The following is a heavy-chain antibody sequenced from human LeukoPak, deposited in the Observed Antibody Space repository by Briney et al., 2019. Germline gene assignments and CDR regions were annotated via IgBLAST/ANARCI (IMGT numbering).Heavy chain of an antibody. V-gene: IGHV1-24*01. CDR3: ATSLKSTQFYYYYYMDV. J-gene: IGHJ6*03. D-gene: IGHD2-2*01. CDR1: GYTLTELS. Sequence: ASVKVSCTVSGYTLTELSMHWVRQAPGKGLEWMGGFDPEDGETIYAQKFQGRVTMTEDTSTDTAYMELNGLRSEDTAVYYCATSLKSTQFYYYYYMDVWGKGTTVTVSS. CDR2: FDPEDGET.